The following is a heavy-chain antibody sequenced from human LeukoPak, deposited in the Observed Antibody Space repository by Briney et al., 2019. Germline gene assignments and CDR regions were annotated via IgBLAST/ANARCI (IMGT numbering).Heavy chain of an antibody. V-gene: IGHV4-34*01. CDR3: ARIGYFCSSTSCYRWHAAFDI. J-gene: IGHJ3*02. CDR2: INHSGST. D-gene: IGHD2-2*01. CDR1: GGSFSGYY. Sequence: PSETLSLTCAVYGGSFSGYYWSWIRQPPGKGLEWIGEINHSGSTNYNPSLKSRVTISVDTSKNQFSLKLSSVTAADTAVYYCARIGYFCSSTSCYRWHAAFDIWGQGTMVTVSS.